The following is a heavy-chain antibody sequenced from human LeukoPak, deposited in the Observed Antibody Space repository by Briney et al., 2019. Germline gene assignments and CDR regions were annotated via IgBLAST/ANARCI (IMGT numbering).Heavy chain of an antibody. CDR1: GGSISSSSYY. D-gene: IGHD3-9*01. V-gene: IGHV4-39*07. Sequence: SETLSLTCTVSGGSISSSSYYWGWIRQPPGKGLEWIGSIYYSGSTYYNPSLRSRVTISVDTSKNQFSLKLSSVTAADTAVYYCARETTYYDILTGYSEITDYWGQGTLVTVSS. CDR2: IYYSGST. J-gene: IGHJ4*02. CDR3: ARETTYYDILTGYSEITDY.